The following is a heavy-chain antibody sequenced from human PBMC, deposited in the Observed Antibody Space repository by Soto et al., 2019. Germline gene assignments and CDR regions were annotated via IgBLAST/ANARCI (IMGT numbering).Heavy chain of an antibody. V-gene: IGHV1-18*04. CDR3: ARDLVVPAAKVY. Sequence: ASVNVSCKSSGYTFTSYCMSWVRQAPGQGLEWMGWISAYNGNTNYALKLQGRVTMTTDTSTSTAYMELRSLRSDDTAVYYCARDLVVPAAKVYWGQGTLVTVSS. D-gene: IGHD2-2*01. CDR2: ISAYNGNT. CDR1: GYTFTSYC. J-gene: IGHJ4*02.